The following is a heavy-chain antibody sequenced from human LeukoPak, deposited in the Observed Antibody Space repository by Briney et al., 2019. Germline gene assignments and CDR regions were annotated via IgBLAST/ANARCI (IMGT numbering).Heavy chain of an antibody. D-gene: IGHD6-13*01. CDR1: GGSISDFS. CDR2: IYNSGTT. J-gene: IGHJ3*02. V-gene: IGHV4-4*07. CDR3: ARSATAADDAFDI. Sequence: SETLSLTCAVSGGSISDFSWNWIRQPAGKGLEWIGHIYNSGTTNYNPSLKSRVTMSVDTSKNQFSLKVTSMTAADTAVYYCARSATAADDAFDIWGQGTGVIVSS.